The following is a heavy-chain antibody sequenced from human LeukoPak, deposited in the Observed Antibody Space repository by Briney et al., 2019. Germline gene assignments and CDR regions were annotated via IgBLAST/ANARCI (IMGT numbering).Heavy chain of an antibody. V-gene: IGHV4-39*07. D-gene: IGHD3-22*01. CDR3: ARLAANYYDSSGYYAFDI. CDR1: GGSISSSSYY. CDR2: IYYSGST. J-gene: IGHJ3*02. Sequence: SETLSLTCTVSGGSISSSSYYWGWIRQPPGKGLEWIGSIYYSGSTYYNPSLKSRVTISVDTSKNQFSLKLSSVTAADTAVYYCARLAANYYDSSGYYAFDIWGQGTMVTVSS.